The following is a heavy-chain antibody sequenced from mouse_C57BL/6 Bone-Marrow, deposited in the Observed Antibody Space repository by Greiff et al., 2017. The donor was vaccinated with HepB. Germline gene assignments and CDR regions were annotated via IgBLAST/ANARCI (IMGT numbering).Heavy chain of an antibody. D-gene: IGHD3-2*02. J-gene: IGHJ3*01. Sequence: EVHLVESGPGLVKPSQSLSLTCSVTGYSITSGYYWNWIRQFPGNNLEWMGYISYDGSNNYNPSLKNRISITRDTSKNQFFLKLNSVTTEDTATYYCARGVPAQARFAYWGQGTLVTVSA. CDR2: ISYDGSN. CDR3: ARGVPAQARFAY. V-gene: IGHV3-6*01. CDR1: GYSITSGYY.